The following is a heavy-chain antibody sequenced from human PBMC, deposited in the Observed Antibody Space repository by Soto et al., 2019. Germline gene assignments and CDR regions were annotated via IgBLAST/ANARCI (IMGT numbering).Heavy chain of an antibody. J-gene: IGHJ4*02. V-gene: IGHV3-33*01. Sequence: QVQLVESGGGVVQPGGSLRLSCEASGFNFSSYGIHWVLQAPGKGLEWVAIIWNDGSNEYYADSVKGRFTISRDNSKNTVYLQVSKLRAEDTAVYFCARDQTDSGGYSDSWGQGTLVTVSS. D-gene: IGHD3-22*01. CDR1: GFNFSSYG. CDR2: IWNDGSNE. CDR3: ARDQTDSGGYSDS.